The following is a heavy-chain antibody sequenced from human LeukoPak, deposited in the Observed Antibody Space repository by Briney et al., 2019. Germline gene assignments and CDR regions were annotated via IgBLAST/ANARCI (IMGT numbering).Heavy chain of an antibody. J-gene: IGHJ6*03. V-gene: IGHV1-69*01. D-gene: IGHD5-12*01. CDR3: AREVGGVATIYYYYLDV. CDR1: GGTFISYA. CDR2: IIPIFGTA. Sequence: SVKVSCEASGGTFISYAISWVRQAPGQGLEWMGGIIPIFGTANYAQKFQGRVTITADESTSTAYMELSSLRSEDTAVYYCAREVGGVATIYYYYLDVWGKGTTVTVSS.